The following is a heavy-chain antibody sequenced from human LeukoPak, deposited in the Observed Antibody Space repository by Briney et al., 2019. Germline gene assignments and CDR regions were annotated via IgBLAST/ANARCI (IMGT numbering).Heavy chain of an antibody. V-gene: IGHV3-66*01. CDR3: ARGLRFGGFWAHFDY. CDR1: GFAVNSKD. J-gene: IGHJ4*02. Sequence: PGESLRLSCAASGFAVNSKDMSWVRQAPGKGLEWVSLISHAGGAYYADSVKGRFAISRDESKDTLSLQMNGLRVEDTAVYYCARGLRFGGFWAHFDYWGLGTLVTVSS. D-gene: IGHD3-16*01. CDR2: ISHAGGA.